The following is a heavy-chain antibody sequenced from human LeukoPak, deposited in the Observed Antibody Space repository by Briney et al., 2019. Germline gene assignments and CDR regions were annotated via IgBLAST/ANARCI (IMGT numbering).Heavy chain of an antibody. J-gene: IGHJ4*02. CDR3: ARGQWFRAF. D-gene: IGHD3-10*01. Sequence: PGGSLRLSCAASGFTFSSYGMNWVRQAPGKGLEWIGEIHYSGSATYNPSLKSRVTISVDTSKNQFSLKMNSVTAADTAVYYCARGQWFRAFWSRGTPVTVSS. CDR2: IHYSGSA. CDR1: GFTFSSYG. V-gene: IGHV4-34*01.